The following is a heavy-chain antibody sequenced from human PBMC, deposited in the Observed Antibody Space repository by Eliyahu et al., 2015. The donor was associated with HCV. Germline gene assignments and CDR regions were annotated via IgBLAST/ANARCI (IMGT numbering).Heavy chain of an antibody. V-gene: IGHV3-30*18. CDR2: ISYDESKK. Sequence: QARLVESGGGVVQPGRSLRLSCAASGMDFXIYGMHWVRQAPGKGLGWVASISYDESKKYYEESVQGRFTISRDNDDDTVFLEMNSLRGDDTGVYYCAKGGTWNNLYKVFDIWGQGTMVTVSS. CDR3: AKGGTWNNLYKVFDI. D-gene: IGHD1/OR15-1a*01. J-gene: IGHJ3*02. CDR1: GMDFXIYG.